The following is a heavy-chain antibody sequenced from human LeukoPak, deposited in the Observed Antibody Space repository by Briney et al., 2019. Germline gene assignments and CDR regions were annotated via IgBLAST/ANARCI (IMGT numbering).Heavy chain of an antibody. CDR3: AKDIFPYSSRGFYAFDI. CDR1: GFTFDDYA. CDR2: ISWNSGSI. Sequence: PGGSLRLSCAASGFTFDDYAMHCVRHAPGEGLEGVSGISWNSGSIGYADSVKGRFTISRDNAKNSLYLQMNSLRAEDTALYYCAKDIFPYSSRGFYAFDIWGQGTMVTVSS. D-gene: IGHD6-13*01. J-gene: IGHJ3*02. V-gene: IGHV3-9*01.